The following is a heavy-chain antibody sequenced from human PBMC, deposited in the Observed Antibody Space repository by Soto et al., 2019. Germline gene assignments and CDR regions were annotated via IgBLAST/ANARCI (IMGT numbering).Heavy chain of an antibody. J-gene: IGHJ3*02. Sequence: EVQLVQSGAEVKKPGESLKISCKGSGYSFTSYWIGWVRQMPGKGLEWMGIIYPGDSGTRYSPSFQGQVTISADKSISTAYLQWSSLKASDTAMYYCARRLDDFWSGYHDAFDIWGQGTMVTVSS. CDR1: GYSFTSYW. CDR3: ARRLDDFWSGYHDAFDI. V-gene: IGHV5-51*03. D-gene: IGHD3-3*01. CDR2: IYPGDSGT.